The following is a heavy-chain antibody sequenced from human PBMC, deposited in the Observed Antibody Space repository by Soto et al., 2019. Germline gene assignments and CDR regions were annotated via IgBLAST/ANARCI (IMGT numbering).Heavy chain of an antibody. Sequence: PGGSKRLSCAASGFNFIGYGMNWVRQAPGKGLEWVSYISSSSSTIYYADSVKGRFTISRDNAKNSLYLQMNSLRAEDTAVYYCAREAVAGWFDPWGQGTLVTVSS. CDR1: GFNFIGYG. J-gene: IGHJ5*02. CDR3: AREAVAGWFDP. V-gene: IGHV3-48*01. D-gene: IGHD6-13*01. CDR2: ISSSSSTI.